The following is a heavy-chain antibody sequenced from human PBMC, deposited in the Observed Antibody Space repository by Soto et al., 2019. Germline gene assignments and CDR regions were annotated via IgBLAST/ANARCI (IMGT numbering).Heavy chain of an antibody. V-gene: IGHV3-64*02. Sequence: GGSLRLSCAASGFTFSSYAMHWVRQAPGKGLEYVSAISSSGGSTYYADSVKGRFTISRDNSKNTLYLRMGSLRAEDVAVYYCARVFYDSGGYYYDYWGQGTLVTVSS. CDR3: ARVFYDSGGYYYDY. D-gene: IGHD3-22*01. CDR1: GFTFSSYA. CDR2: ISSSGGST. J-gene: IGHJ4*02.